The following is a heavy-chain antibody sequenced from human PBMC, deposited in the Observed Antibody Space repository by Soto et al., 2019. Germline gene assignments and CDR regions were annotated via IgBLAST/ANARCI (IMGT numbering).Heavy chain of an antibody. Sequence: GGSLRLSCAASGFTFSSYAMHWVRQAPGKGLEWVAVISYDGSNKYYADSVKGRFTISRDNSKNTLYLQMNSLRAEDTAVYYCARVPPYHYYDSSGYLEKHYYYYGMDVWGQGTTVTVSS. V-gene: IGHV3-30-3*01. CDR2: ISYDGSNK. CDR3: ARVPPYHYYDSSGYLEKHYYYYGMDV. J-gene: IGHJ6*02. CDR1: GFTFSSYA. D-gene: IGHD3-22*01.